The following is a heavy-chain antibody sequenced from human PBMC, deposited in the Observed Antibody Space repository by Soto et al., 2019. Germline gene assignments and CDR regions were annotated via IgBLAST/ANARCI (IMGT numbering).Heavy chain of an antibody. CDR2: IKSKTDGGTT. D-gene: IGHD4-17*01. V-gene: IGHV3-15*01. Sequence: EVQLVESGGGLVKPGGSLRLSCAASGFTFSNAWMSWVRQAPGKGLEWVGRIKSKTDGGTTDYAAPVKGRFTISSDHSKNTPDLQMNSLKPADTAVYYCTTEGGTEYGDYRFDYWGQVTLVTV. J-gene: IGHJ4*02. CDR1: GFTFSNAW. CDR3: TTEGGTEYGDYRFDY.